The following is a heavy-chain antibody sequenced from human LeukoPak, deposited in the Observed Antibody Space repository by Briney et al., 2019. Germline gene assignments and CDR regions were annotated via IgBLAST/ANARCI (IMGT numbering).Heavy chain of an antibody. D-gene: IGHD1-20*01. CDR1: GFIFSSYW. CDR3: ARANWNDNWFDP. V-gene: IGHV3-7*01. Sequence: PGGSLRLSCAASGFIFSSYWMSWVRQAPGKGLEWVANIKQDGSEKYYVDSVKGRFTISRDNAKNSLYLQMNSLRAEDTAVYYCARANWNDNWFDPWGQGTLVTVSS. CDR2: IKQDGSEK. J-gene: IGHJ5*02.